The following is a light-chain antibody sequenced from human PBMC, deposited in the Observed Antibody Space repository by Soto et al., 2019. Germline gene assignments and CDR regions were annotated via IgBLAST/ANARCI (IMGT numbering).Light chain of an antibody. J-gene: IGKJ1*01. V-gene: IGKV1-5*01. CDR1: QSISRW. CDR3: QQYSSYAS. Sequence: DIQMTQSPSTLSASLGDRVTITCRASQSISRWLAWYQQKPGKAPKLLISDVSNLARGVPSRFSGSGSGTEFTLTISSLDTDDVASYCYQQYSSYASFGQGTKVE. CDR2: DVS.